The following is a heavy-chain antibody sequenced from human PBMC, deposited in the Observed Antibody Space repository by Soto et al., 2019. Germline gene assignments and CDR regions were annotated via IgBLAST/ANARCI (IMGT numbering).Heavy chain of an antibody. CDR1: GYSFTSYW. CDR2: IDPSDSYP. Sequence: PGESLKISCKGSGYSFTSYWISWVRQMPGNGLEWMGRIDPSDSYPNYSPSFQGHVTISADKSISTAYLQWSSLKASDTAMYYCTSATHYYESSCYYPSVFYYYDMDVWGQGTTVTVSS. CDR3: TSATHYYESSCYYPSVFYYYDMDV. J-gene: IGHJ6*02. V-gene: IGHV5-10-1*01. D-gene: IGHD3-22*01.